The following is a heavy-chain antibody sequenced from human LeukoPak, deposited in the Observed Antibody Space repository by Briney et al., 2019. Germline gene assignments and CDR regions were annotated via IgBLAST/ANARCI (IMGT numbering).Heavy chain of an antibody. CDR1: GFTFSSYG. CDR3: ARSSYSNSSSV. V-gene: IGHV3-7*03. Sequence: GGSLRLSCAASGFTFSSYGMHWVRQAPGKGLEWVASINSDGSEGYYADVVKGRFTISRDNAKNSLYLQINSLRAEDTAVYYCARSSYSNSSSVWGQGTMVTVSS. J-gene: IGHJ3*01. D-gene: IGHD6-6*01. CDR2: INSDGSEG.